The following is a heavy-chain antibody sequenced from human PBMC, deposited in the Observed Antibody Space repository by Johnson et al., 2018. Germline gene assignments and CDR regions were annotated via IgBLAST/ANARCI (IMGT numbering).Heavy chain of an antibody. D-gene: IGHD6-13*01. Sequence: QVQLQQWGAGLLKPSETLSLTCDVYGGSFSGYYWSRIRQPPGKGLEWIGEINHSGGTNYKPSLKSLFTISVEPSKNQFSLKLSSVTAADTAVYYCAKDWYSSSWYGHFQYWGQGTLVTVSS. CDR1: GGSFSGYY. J-gene: IGHJ1*01. CDR2: INHSGGT. V-gene: IGHV4-34*01. CDR3: AKDWYSSSWYGHFQY.